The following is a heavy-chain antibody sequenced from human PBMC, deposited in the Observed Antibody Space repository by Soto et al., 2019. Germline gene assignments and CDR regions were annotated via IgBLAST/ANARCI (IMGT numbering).Heavy chain of an antibody. J-gene: IGHJ4*02. CDR1: GFSFSNYN. D-gene: IGHD3-3*01. CDR3: ARDFGHGYYLDY. V-gene: IGHV3-48*02. CDR2: ITDSSDTV. Sequence: GGSLRLSCVASGFSFSNYNMNWVRQAPGKGLDWASYITDSSDTVHYADSVRGRFTISRDNAESSLYLQMNSLRDEDTAVYFCARDFGHGYYLDYWGRGTLVTVSS.